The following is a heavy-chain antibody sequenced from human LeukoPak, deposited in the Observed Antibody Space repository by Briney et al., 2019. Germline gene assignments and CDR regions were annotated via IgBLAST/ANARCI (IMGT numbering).Heavy chain of an antibody. V-gene: IGHV4-34*01. Sequence: PSETLSLTCAVYGGSFSGYYWSWIRQRPGKGLEWIGEINHSGSTNYNPSLKSRVTISVDTSKNQFSLKLSSVTAADTAVYYCARGLSPRINMVRGVRPPFRGVFHYWGQGTLVTVSS. D-gene: IGHD3-10*01. CDR3: ARGLSPRINMVRGVRPPFRGVFHY. CDR2: INHSGST. CDR1: GGSFSGYY. J-gene: IGHJ4*02.